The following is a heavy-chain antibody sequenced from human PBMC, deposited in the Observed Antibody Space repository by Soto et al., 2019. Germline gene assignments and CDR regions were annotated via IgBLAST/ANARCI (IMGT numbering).Heavy chain of an antibody. CDR2: ISHSGST. D-gene: IGHD3-10*01. Sequence: PSETLSLTCTVTGDSISRGDFYWSWIRQHPEKGLEWIGYISHSGSTYNNPSLKSRVTISVDTTKNQFSLKLSSVTAADTAVYYCARAGGYYGSGSYYPLDYYYGMDVWGQGTTVTVSS. CDR1: GDSISRGDFY. CDR3: ARAGGYYGSGSYYPLDYYYGMDV. J-gene: IGHJ6*02. V-gene: IGHV4-31*03.